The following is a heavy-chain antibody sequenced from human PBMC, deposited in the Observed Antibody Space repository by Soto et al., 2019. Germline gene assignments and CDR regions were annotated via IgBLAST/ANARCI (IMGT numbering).Heavy chain of an antibody. CDR3: GRGPSPRAPAGGTPYYYAMDV. V-gene: IGHV1-8*02. CDR2: MNPINGAT. CDR1: GYDFTAYD. Sequence: ASVKVSCKASGYDFTAYDINWVRQASGQGLEWMGWMNPINGATGSARRVQGRVSMTRNTATATAYLELTSLRSDDSAVYYCGRGPSPRAPAGGTPYYYAMDVCGQGTTVTVSS. J-gene: IGHJ6*02. D-gene: IGHD6-13*01.